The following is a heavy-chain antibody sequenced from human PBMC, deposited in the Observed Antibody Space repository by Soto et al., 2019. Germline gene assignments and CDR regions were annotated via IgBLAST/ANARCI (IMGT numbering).Heavy chain of an antibody. J-gene: IGHJ4*02. CDR2: ISSSGSTV. Sequence: PGGSLSLSCSASGFTFSSYAMNWVRLAPGKGLEWVSYISSSGSTVYHADSVEGRLTISRDNAKNSLFLQMNSLRAEDTALYYCAREGSYDTMDYWGLGTLVTVSS. V-gene: IGHV3-48*03. CDR3: AREGSYDTMDY. CDR1: GFTFSSYA. D-gene: IGHD3-22*01.